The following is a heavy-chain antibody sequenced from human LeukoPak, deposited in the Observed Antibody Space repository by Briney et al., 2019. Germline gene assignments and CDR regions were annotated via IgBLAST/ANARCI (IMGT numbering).Heavy chain of an antibody. D-gene: IGHD1-26*01. CDR2: INAGNGNT. V-gene: IGHV1-3*01. CDR1: GYTFTSYA. Sequence: GASVKVSCTASGYTFTSYAMHWVRQAPGQRLEWMGWINAGNGNTKYSQKFQGRVTITRDTSASTAYMELSSLRSEDTAVYYCARTDLGGGATTSSIYYYYYGMDVWGQGTTVTVSS. J-gene: IGHJ6*02. CDR3: ARTDLGGGATTSSIYYYYYGMDV.